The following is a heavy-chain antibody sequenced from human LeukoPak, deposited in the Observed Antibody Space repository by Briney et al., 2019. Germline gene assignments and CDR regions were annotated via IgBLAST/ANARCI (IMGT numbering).Heavy chain of an antibody. CDR3: ARDNAVTLDY. V-gene: IGHV3-74*01. CDR1: GFTFSSYW. CDR2: INTDGSST. Sequence: GGSLRLSCAASGFTFSSYWMHWVRQVPGKGRVWVSRINTDGSSTSYADSVKGRFTISRDNAKNTLYLQMNSLRAEDTAVYYCARDNAVTLDYWGQGTLVAVSS. J-gene: IGHJ4*02. D-gene: IGHD6-19*01.